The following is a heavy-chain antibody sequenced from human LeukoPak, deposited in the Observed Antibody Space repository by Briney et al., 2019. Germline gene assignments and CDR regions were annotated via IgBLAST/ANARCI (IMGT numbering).Heavy chain of an antibody. V-gene: IGHV3-33*01. Sequence: PGRSLRLSCSASGFTFSSYGMHWVRQAPGKGLEWVAVIWYDGSNTYYADSVKGRFTISRDNSKNTLYLQMNSLRAEDTAVYYYSRANVQNSSYGTQPHFDYWGQGTLVTVSS. CDR2: IWYDGSNT. D-gene: IGHD6-13*01. J-gene: IGHJ4*02. CDR1: GFTFSSYG. CDR3: SRANVQNSSYGTQPHFDY.